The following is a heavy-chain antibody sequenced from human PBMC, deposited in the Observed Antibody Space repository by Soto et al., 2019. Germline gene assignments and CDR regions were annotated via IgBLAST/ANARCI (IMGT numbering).Heavy chain of an antibody. CDR3: ARASSGWPTPPGGDAFDI. Sequence: ASVNVSCQASGYTFTIYYMHWVRQAPGQGLEWMGIINPSGGSTSYAQKFQGSVTMTRDTSTSTVYMELSSLRSEDTAVYYCARASSGWPTPPGGDAFDIWGQGAMVTVSS. D-gene: IGHD6-19*01. J-gene: IGHJ3*02. CDR1: GYTFTIYY. CDR2: INPSGGST. V-gene: IGHV1-46*01.